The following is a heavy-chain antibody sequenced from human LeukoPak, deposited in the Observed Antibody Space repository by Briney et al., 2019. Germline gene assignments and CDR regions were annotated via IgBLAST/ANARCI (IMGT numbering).Heavy chain of an antibody. CDR3: ARVLTGYYTRAFDI. Sequence: SETLSLTCTVSGGSISSYYWGWIRQPPGKGLEWIGYIYYSGSTNYNPSLKSRVTISVDTSKNQFSLKLSSVTAADTAVYYCARVLTGYYTRAFDIWGQGTMVTVSS. D-gene: IGHD3-9*01. CDR2: IYYSGST. V-gene: IGHV4-59*01. CDR1: GGSISSYY. J-gene: IGHJ3*02.